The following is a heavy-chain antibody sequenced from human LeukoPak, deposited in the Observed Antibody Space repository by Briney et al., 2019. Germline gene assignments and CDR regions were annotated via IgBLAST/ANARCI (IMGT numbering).Heavy chain of an antibody. CDR2: IRYDGTNK. Sequence: GGSLRLSCAASGFTFSSYGMHWVRQAPGRGLEWVAFIRYDGTNKYYADSVKGRFTISRDNSKNTLYLQMNSLRAEDTAVYYCATEKPVYYYDSSYPLFDYWGQGTLVTVSS. CDR3: ATEKPVYYYDSSYPLFDY. D-gene: IGHD3-22*01. J-gene: IGHJ4*02. V-gene: IGHV3-30*02. CDR1: GFTFSSYG.